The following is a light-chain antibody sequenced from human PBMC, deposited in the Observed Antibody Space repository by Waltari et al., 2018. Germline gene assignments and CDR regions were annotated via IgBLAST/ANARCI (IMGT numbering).Light chain of an antibody. CDR1: TRDVCGYNY. V-gene: IGLV2-23*02. CDR2: DVT. CDR3: CSYGGGSTVI. Sequence: QSALTQPASVSGSPGQSITISCAGTTRDVCGYNYVSWYQHHPGKAPKLMIYDVTPGPSGVSSRFSGSKSGNTASLTISGLQTDDEGDYYCCSYGGGSTVIFGGGTKLTVL. J-gene: IGLJ2*01.